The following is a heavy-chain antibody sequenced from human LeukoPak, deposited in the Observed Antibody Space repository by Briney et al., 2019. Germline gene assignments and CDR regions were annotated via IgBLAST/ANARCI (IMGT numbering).Heavy chain of an antibody. D-gene: IGHD5-24*01. CDR3: ARIGSDGWQSFDY. CDR1: GGSISGYF. CDR2: MNHSGGT. Sequence: PSETLSLTCAVYGGSISGYFWSWIRQPPGKGLEWIAEMNHSGGTNYNPSLESRVTISLDTSKNQFSLNLSSVTAADTAIYYCARIGSDGWQSFDYWGQGTLVTVSS. J-gene: IGHJ4*02. V-gene: IGHV4-34*01.